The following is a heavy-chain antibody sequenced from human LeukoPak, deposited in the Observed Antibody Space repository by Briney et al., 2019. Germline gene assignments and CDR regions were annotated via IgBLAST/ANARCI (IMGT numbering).Heavy chain of an antibody. J-gene: IGHJ4*02. CDR3: AKAPPAGSGNIDS. D-gene: IGHD6-19*01. Sequence: GGSLRLSCAASGFTFSTYAMSWVRQAPGKGLEWVSVVTGSGSNAYYADSVKGRFTISRDNSKNTLYLQMNSLRAEDTAVYYCAKAPPAGSGNIDSGGRETLVTVSS. V-gene: IGHV3-23*01. CDR2: VTGSGSNA. CDR1: GFTFSTYA.